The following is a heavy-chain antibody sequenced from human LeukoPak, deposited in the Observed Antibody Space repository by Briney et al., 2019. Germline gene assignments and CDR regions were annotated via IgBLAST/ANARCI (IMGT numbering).Heavy chain of an antibody. D-gene: IGHD2-15*01. Sequence: PSETLSLTCTVSGGSISSYYWSWIRQPPGKGLEWIGYIYYSGSTNYNPSLKSRVTISVDTSKNQFSLKLSSVTAADTAVYYCASGVDCSGGSCLLPYYFDYWGQGTLVTVSS. V-gene: IGHV4-59*08. CDR3: ASGVDCSGGSCLLPYYFDY. J-gene: IGHJ4*02. CDR1: GGSISSYY. CDR2: IYYSGST.